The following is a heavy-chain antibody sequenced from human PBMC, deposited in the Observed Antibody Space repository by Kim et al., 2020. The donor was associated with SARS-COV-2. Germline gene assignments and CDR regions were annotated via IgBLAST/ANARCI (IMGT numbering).Heavy chain of an antibody. CDR2: INAGNGNT. V-gene: IGHV1-3*01. CDR1: GYTFTSYA. J-gene: IGHJ4*02. CDR3: ARGDYGSGSSGSFYDY. Sequence: ASVKVSCKASGYTFTSYAMHWVRQAPGQRLEWMGWINAGNGNTKYSQKFQGRVTITRDTSASTAYMELSSLRSEDTAVYYCARGDYGSGSSGSFYDYWGQGTLVTVSS. D-gene: IGHD3-10*01.